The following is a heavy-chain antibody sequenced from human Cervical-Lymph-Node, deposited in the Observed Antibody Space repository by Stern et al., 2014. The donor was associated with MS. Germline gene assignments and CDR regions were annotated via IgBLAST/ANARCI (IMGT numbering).Heavy chain of an antibody. V-gene: IGHV5-10-1*01. CDR1: GYSFTTYW. CDR3: ARQRYLNCFDP. CDR2: MDPSDSYT. Sequence: VQLGQSGAEVKKPGESLRISCKGSGYSFTTYWISWVRQMPGKGLEWMGSMDPSDSYTNYSPSFQGHVTISADKSISTAYLQWSSLKASDTAMYFCARQRYLNCFDPWGQGTLVTVSS. D-gene: IGHD1-1*01. J-gene: IGHJ5*02.